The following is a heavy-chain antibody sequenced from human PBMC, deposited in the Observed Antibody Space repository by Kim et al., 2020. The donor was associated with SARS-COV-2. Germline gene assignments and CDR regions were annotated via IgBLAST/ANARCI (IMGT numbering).Heavy chain of an antibody. D-gene: IGHD3-10*01. Sequence: GESLKISCKGSGYSFTSYWISWVRQMPGKGLEWMGRIDPSDSYTNYSPSFQGHVTISADKSISTAYLQWSSLKASDTAMYYCARLLTPQHPYYYGSGSYGRVGYYYGMDVWGQGTTVTVSS. CDR1: GYSFTSYW. J-gene: IGHJ6*02. CDR3: ARLLTPQHPYYYGSGSYGRVGYYYGMDV. V-gene: IGHV5-10-1*01. CDR2: IDPSDSYT.